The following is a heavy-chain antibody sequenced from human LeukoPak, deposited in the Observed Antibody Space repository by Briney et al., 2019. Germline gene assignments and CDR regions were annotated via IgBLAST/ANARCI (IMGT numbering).Heavy chain of an antibody. J-gene: IGHJ4*02. D-gene: IGHD2-21*02. Sequence: PSETLSLTCTVSGGSISSSSYYWGWIRQPPGKGLEWIGSIYYSGSTYYNPSLKSRVTISVDTSKNQFSLKLSSVTAADTAVYYCASRLVTKYFDYWGQGTPVTVSS. CDR1: GGSISSSSYY. CDR2: IYYSGST. V-gene: IGHV4-39*01. CDR3: ASRLVTKYFDY.